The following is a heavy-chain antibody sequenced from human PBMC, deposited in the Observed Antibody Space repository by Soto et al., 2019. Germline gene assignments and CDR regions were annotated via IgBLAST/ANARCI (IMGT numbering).Heavy chain of an antibody. V-gene: IGHV2-5*02. D-gene: IGHD2-21*02. CDR1: GFSLSTTGVG. Sequence: QITLKESGPPLVKPTQTLTLTCSFSGFSLSTTGVGVGWIRQPSGKALEWLALIYWDDDKRYNPSLNSRLTITKDTSKNQVVLAMTNMDPVDTATYYCVQSRCGGDCLQSYSSHSYYGLDVWGQGTTVTVSS. CDR2: IYWDDDK. J-gene: IGHJ6*02. CDR3: VQSRCGGDCLQSYSSHSYYGLDV.